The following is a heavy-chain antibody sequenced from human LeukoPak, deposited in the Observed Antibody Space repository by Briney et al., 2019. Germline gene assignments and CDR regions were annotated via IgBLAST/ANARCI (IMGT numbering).Heavy chain of an antibody. J-gene: IGHJ4*02. CDR1: GYSFSNYW. V-gene: IGHV5-51*01. D-gene: IGHD1-26*01. CDR2: IYPGNSDT. Sequence: GESLKISCKGSGYSFSNYWIGWVRQMPGKGLEWMGIIYPGNSDTRYSPSFQGQVTISVDKSINTAYLQWSSLKASDTAMYYCARPPLYSGNYSRLGYFDYWGQGTLVTVSS. CDR3: ARPPLYSGNYSRLGYFDY.